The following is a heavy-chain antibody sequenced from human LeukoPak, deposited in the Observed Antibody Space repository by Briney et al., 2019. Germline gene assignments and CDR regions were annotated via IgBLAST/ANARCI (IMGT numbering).Heavy chain of an antibody. J-gene: IGHJ5*02. V-gene: IGHV1-18*01. Sequence: ASVKVSCKASGYIFSNYGISWARQAPGQGLEWMGWISDHNGTPNYAQKFEGGVTMTTDISTSTAYMELTSLTSDDAAVYYCARDAVLGAPYTDHWGQGTLVTVSS. D-gene: IGHD3-3*02. CDR1: GYIFSNYG. CDR2: ISDHNGTP. CDR3: ARDAVLGAPYTDH.